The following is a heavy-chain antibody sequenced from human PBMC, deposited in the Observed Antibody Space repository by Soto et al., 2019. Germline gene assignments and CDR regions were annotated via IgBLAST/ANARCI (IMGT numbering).Heavy chain of an antibody. V-gene: IGHV1-2*04. CDR3: ARQYCSSTSCYENYFDY. CDR1: GYTFTGYY. Sequence: QVQLVQSGAEVKKPGASVKVSCKASGYTFTGYYMHWVRQAPGQGLEWMGWINPNSGGTNYAQKFQGWVTMTRDTSISTAYMELSRLRSDDTAVYYCARQYCSSTSCYENYFDYWGQGTLVTVSS. CDR2: INPNSGGT. D-gene: IGHD2-2*01. J-gene: IGHJ4*02.